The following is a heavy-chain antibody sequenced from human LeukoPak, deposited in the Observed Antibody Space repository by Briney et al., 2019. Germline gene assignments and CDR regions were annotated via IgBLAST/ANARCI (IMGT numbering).Heavy chain of an antibody. Sequence: GASVKVSCKASGYTFTGYYMHWVRQAPGQGLEWMGWINPNSGGTNYAQKFQGRVTMIRDRSTSTVYMELSSLRSEDTAVYYCARVGSDYADYWGQGTLVTVSS. CDR2: INPNSGGT. J-gene: IGHJ4*02. CDR1: GYTFTGYY. D-gene: IGHD4-17*01. V-gene: IGHV1-2*02. CDR3: ARVGSDYADY.